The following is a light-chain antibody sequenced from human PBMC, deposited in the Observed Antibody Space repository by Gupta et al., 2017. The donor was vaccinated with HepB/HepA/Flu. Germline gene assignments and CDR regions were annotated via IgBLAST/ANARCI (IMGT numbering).Light chain of an antibody. CDR2: AAS. V-gene: IGKV1D-12*01. CDR3: QQANCFPSLT. J-gene: IGKJ4*01. CDR1: QGISSW. Sequence: DIHMIQSPSSVSASVVDRVTITCRASQGISSWLAWYQQKPGKAPKLLIYAASSLQSGVPSRFSGSGYGTDLTLTISSRQQEDFATYYCQQANCFPSLTFGRGTKVEIK.